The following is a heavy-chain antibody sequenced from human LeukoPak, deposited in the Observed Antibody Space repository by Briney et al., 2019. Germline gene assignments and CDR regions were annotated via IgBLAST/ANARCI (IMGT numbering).Heavy chain of an antibody. Sequence: SETLSLTCAVYGGSFSGYYWSWIRQPPGKGLEWIGEIIHSGSTNYNPSLKSRVTISVDTSKNQFSLKLSSVTAADTAVYYCARRGYYYDSSGYGNWFDPWGQGTLVTVSS. CDR1: GGSFSGYY. J-gene: IGHJ5*02. CDR2: IIHSGST. CDR3: ARRGYYYDSSGYGNWFDP. D-gene: IGHD3-22*01. V-gene: IGHV4-34*12.